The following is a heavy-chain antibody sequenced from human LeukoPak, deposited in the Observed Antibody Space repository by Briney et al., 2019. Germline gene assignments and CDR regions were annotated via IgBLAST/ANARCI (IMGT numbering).Heavy chain of an antibody. D-gene: IGHD6-19*01. J-gene: IGHJ4*02. CDR3: VRDSLYSSAWYDPFDY. CDR1: GFTFSGYW. Sequence: PGGSLRLSCAASGFTFSGYWMSWVRQAPGKGLEWVANIKQDGSEKYCVDSVKGRFTISRDNAKNSLFLRMNSLRAEDTVVYYCVRDSLYSSAWYDPFDYWGQGTLVTVSS. CDR2: IKQDGSEK. V-gene: IGHV3-7*01.